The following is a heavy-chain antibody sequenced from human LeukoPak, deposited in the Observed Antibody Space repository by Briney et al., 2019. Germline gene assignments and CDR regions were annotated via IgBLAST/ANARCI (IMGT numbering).Heavy chain of an antibody. CDR1: NYTFTAYG. J-gene: IGHJ4*02. CDR3: ARDYSSGWYSVDY. V-gene: IGHV1-18*01. D-gene: IGHD6-19*01. Sequence: ASVKVSCKTFNYTFTAYGINWVRQAPGQGLEWMGWIRSDNGKTYYAQKLQGRVTLTTDTTTSTAYMELRSLRSDDTAIYYCARDYSSGWYSVDYWGQGTLITVSS. CDR2: IRSDNGKT.